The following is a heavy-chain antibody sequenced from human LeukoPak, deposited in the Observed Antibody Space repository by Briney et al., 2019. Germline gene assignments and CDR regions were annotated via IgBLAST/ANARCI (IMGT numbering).Heavy chain of an antibody. Sequence: ASVKVSCKASGYTFTGYYMHWVRQAPGQGLEWMGWISAYNGNTNYAQKLQGRVTMTTDTSTSTAYMELRSLRSDDTAVYYCARDGTDWNWGPYYFDYWGQGTLVTVSS. CDR2: ISAYNGNT. V-gene: IGHV1-18*04. J-gene: IGHJ4*02. CDR1: GYTFTGYY. CDR3: ARDGTDWNWGPYYFDY. D-gene: IGHD1-7*01.